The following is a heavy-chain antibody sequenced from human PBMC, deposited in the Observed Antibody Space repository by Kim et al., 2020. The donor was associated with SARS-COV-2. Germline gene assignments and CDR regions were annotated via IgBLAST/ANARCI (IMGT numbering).Heavy chain of an antibody. CDR3: ARDAPSGYTGYSDVLYYFDS. V-gene: IGHV1-3*04. CDR1: GYTFTRFS. Sequence: ASVKVSCKASGYTFTRFSMHWVRQAPGQRLEWVGWINTGSGDTKYSQNFKGRVTITRDTSASTAYMELSSLKSEDTATYYCARDAPSGYTGYSDVLYYFDSWGQGTLVSVSS. J-gene: IGHJ4*02. CDR2: INTGSGDT. D-gene: IGHD5-12*01.